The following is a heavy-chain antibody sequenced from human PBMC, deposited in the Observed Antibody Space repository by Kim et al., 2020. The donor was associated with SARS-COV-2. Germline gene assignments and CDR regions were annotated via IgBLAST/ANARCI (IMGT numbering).Heavy chain of an antibody. V-gene: IGHV3-13*04. J-gene: IGHJ2*01. CDR1: GFTFSSYD. CDR3: ARQATQYYDFWSGYYGGIRYFDR. D-gene: IGHD3-3*01. CDR2: IGTAGDT. Sequence: GGSLRLSCAASGFTFSSYDMHWVRQATGKGLEWVSAIGTAGDTYYPGSVKGRFTISRENAKNSLYLQMNSLRAGDTAVYYCARQATQYYDFWSGYYGGIRYFDRWGRGTLVTVSS.